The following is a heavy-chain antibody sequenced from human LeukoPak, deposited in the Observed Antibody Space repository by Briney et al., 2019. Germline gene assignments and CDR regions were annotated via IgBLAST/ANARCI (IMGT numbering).Heavy chain of an antibody. CDR2: ISYDGSNK. CDR1: GFTFSSYG. J-gene: IGHJ6*02. D-gene: IGHD3-3*01. Sequence: PGGSLRLSWAASGFTFSSYGMPWVRQAPGKGLEWVAVISYDGSNKYYADSVKGRFTISRDNSKNTLYLQMNSLRAEDTAVYYCAKDPYYDFWSGNYYYYGMDVWGQGTTVTVSS. CDR3: AKDPYYDFWSGNYYYYGMDV. V-gene: IGHV3-30*18.